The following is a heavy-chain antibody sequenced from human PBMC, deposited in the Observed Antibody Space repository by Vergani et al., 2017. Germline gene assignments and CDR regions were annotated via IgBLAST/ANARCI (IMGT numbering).Heavy chain of an antibody. V-gene: IGHV3-21*01. CDR1: GFTFGSYS. D-gene: IGHD4-17*01. CDR2: ISSGSSYI. CDR3: ARPSAPGDYDALDI. Sequence: EVQLVESGGGLVKPGESPRLSCVASGFTFGSYSMIWVRQAPGKGLEWVSSISSGSSYIYYADSVKGRFTISRDNAKNSLYLQMNSLRAEDTAVYHCARPSAPGDYDALDIWGQGTMVTVSS. J-gene: IGHJ3*02.